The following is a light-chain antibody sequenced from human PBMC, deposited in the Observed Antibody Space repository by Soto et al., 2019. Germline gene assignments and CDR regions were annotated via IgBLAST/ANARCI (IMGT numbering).Light chain of an antibody. CDR2: GAS. Sequence: EIVLTQSPGTLSLSPGDRATLSCRASQSVSKNYLAWYQQKPGQAPRLLIYGASSRATGIPDRFSGSGFGTDFTLTISRLEPEDSAVYYCQHYDTSPPLTFGGGTKVEIK. CDR1: QSVSKNY. CDR3: QHYDTSPPLT. V-gene: IGKV3-20*01. J-gene: IGKJ4*01.